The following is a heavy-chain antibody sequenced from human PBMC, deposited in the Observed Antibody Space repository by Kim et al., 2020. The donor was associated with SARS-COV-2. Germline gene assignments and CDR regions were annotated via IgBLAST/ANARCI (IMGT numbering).Heavy chain of an antibody. Sequence: GGSLRLSCAASGFTVSRNYMSWVRQAPGKGLEWVSVIYSGGSTYYAYSVKGRFTISRDNSKNTLYLQMNSLRAEDTAVYYCARGLVGSSGGYGMDVWGPGTTVTVSS. J-gene: IGHJ6*02. V-gene: IGHV3-53*01. CDR3: ARGLVGSSGGYGMDV. CDR2: IYSGGST. CDR1: GFTVSRNY. D-gene: IGHD6-13*01.